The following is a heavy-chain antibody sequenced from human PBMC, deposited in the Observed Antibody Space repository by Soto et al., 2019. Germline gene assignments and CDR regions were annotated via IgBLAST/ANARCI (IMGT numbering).Heavy chain of an antibody. V-gene: IGHV3-30*18. D-gene: IGHD3-10*01. J-gene: IGHJ5*02. CDR1: GFTFSSYG. CDR2: ISYDGSNK. CDR3: AKDHFAWFGEPIGQNWFDP. Sequence: GESLKISCAASGFTFSSYGMHWVRQAPGKGLEWVAVISYDGSNKYYADSVKGRFTISRDNSKNTLYLQMNSLRAEDTAVYYCAKDHFAWFGEPIGQNWFDPWGQGTLVTVSS.